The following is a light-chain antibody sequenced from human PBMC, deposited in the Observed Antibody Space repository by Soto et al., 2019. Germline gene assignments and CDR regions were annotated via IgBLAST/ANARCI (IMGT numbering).Light chain of an antibody. CDR2: AAS. CDR3: QKDNSAPPGGT. CDR1: QGISNY. J-gene: IGKJ4*01. V-gene: IGKV1-27*01. Sequence: DIQMTQSPSSLSASVGDRVTITCRASQGISNYLALYQQKPGKVPKLLIYAASTLQSGVPSRFSGSGSGTAFTLTISSLQPEDVATYYCQKDNSAPPGGTFGGGTKVEIK.